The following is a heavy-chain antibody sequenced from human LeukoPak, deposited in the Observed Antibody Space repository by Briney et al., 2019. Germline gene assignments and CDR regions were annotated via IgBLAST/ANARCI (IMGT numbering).Heavy chain of an antibody. CDR3: ARGLGSCSGGSCYFIPYYYYGMDV. J-gene: IGHJ6*02. V-gene: IGHV4-34*01. D-gene: IGHD2-15*01. CDR1: GGSFSGYY. CDR2: INHSGST. Sequence: SETLSLTCAVYGGSFSGYYWSWIRQPPGKGLEWIGEINHSGSTNYNPSLKSRVTISVDTSKNQFSLKLSSVTAADTAVYYCARGLGSCSGGSCYFIPYYYYGMDVWGQGTTVTVSS.